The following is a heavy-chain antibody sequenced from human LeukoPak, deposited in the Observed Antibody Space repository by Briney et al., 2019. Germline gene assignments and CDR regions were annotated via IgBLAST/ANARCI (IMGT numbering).Heavy chain of an antibody. Sequence: ASVKVSCKASGYTFTCYYMHWVRQAPGQGLDWMGWINPNSGGTNYAQKFQGRVTMTRDTSISTAYMELSRLRSDDTAVYYCARVAAAAGLGITNWFDPWGQGTLVTVSS. V-gene: IGHV1-2*02. CDR3: ARVAAAAGLGITNWFDP. J-gene: IGHJ5*02. CDR1: GYTFTCYY. CDR2: INPNSGGT. D-gene: IGHD6-13*01.